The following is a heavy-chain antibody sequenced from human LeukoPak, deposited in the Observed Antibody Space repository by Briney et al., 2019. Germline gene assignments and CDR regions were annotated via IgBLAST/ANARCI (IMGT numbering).Heavy chain of an antibody. CDR3: ARHGAAGRFFFGY. CDR2: INRSGST. Sequence: PSQTLSRTCAVYGGSFSGYYWSWIRQPPGKGLEWIGEINRSGSTNYNPSLKSRVTISVDTSKNQFSLKLNSVTAADTAVYYCARHGAAGRFFFGYWGQGTLVTVSS. CDR1: GGSFSGYY. V-gene: IGHV4-34*01. J-gene: IGHJ4*02. D-gene: IGHD6-13*01.